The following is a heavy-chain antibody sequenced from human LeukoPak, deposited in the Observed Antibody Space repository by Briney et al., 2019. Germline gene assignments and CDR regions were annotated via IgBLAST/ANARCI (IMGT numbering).Heavy chain of an antibody. CDR1: GGSISSYY. D-gene: IGHD5-12*01. Sequence: SETLSLTFTVSGGSISSYYWSWIRQPPGKGLEWIGYIYYSGSTNYNPSLKSRVTISVDTSKNQFSLKLSSVTAADTAVYYCARLVATLGKYYYYYYMDVGGKGTAVTVSS. CDR2: IYYSGST. J-gene: IGHJ6*03. CDR3: ARLVATLGKYYYYYYMDV. V-gene: IGHV4-59*01.